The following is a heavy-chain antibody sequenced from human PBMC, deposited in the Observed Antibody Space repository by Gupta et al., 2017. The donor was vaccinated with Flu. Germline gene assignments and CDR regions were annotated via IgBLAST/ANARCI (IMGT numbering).Heavy chain of an antibody. V-gene: IGHV4-39*01. CDR2: IYYTGST. Sequence: LQLQESGAGLVQPSETLSLPCTVSYASISSSHYWGRVRPPPGKGLEWIGSIYYTGSTFNNPSLRSRLTLSIATSRNQFYLTLNSVTAADTALDYCAVRWDDTVVVPAEPPLFDYWGQGSMVTVSS. CDR1: YASISSSHY. CDR3: AVRWDDTVVVPAEPPLFDY. J-gene: IGHJ4*02. D-gene: IGHD2-2*01.